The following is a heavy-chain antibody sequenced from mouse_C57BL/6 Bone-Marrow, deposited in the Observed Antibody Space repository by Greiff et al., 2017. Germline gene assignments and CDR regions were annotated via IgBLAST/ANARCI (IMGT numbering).Heavy chain of an antibody. CDR1: GYTFTSYW. V-gene: IGHV1-69*01. D-gene: IGHD2-2*01. CDR3: AAYGYDLHYYAMDY. Sequence: QVQLKQPGAELVMPGASVKLSCKASGYTFTSYWMHWVKQRPGQGLEWIGEIDPSDSYTNYNQKFKGKSTLTVDKSSSTAYMQLSSLTSEDSAVYYCAAYGYDLHYYAMDYWGQGTSVTVSS. J-gene: IGHJ4*01. CDR2: IDPSDSYT.